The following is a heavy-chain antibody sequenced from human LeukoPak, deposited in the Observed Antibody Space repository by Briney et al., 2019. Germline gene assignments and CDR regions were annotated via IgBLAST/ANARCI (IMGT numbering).Heavy chain of an antibody. CDR1: AFTFISYG. CDR2: ISGSGGST. D-gene: IGHD5-18*01. Sequence: PGRCLRLSCAPAAFTFISYGMSSVRQAPGKGLEWVSAISGSGGSTYYADSVKVRFTISRDNSKNTLYLQMTSLRAEDTAVYYCAREGVDTAINYWSQGTLVTVSS. J-gene: IGHJ4*02. V-gene: IGHV3-23*01. CDR3: AREGVDTAINY.